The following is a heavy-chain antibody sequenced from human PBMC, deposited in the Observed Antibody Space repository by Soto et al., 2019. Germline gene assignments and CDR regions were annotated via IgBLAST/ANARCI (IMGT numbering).Heavy chain of an antibody. Sequence: QVQLVASGGDVVQPGGSLRLSCAAAGFTFSNYGMQWVRQAPGRGLEWVAVISYDGRNKYYADSVKGRFTISRDNSENTLFLEMSSLRAEDTAVYYCAQPDPFKTLMRVHNWGQATLVTVSS. CDR3: AQPDPFKTLMRVHN. CDR2: ISYDGRNK. CDR1: GFTFSNYG. D-gene: IGHD3-10*02. J-gene: IGHJ4*02. V-gene: IGHV3-30*18.